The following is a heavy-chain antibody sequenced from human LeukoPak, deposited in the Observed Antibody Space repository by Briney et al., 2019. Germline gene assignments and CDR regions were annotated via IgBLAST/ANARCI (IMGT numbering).Heavy chain of an antibody. Sequence: GGSLRLSCAASGFTVSSNYMSWVRQAPGKGLEWVSVIYSGGSTYYADSVKGRFTISRDNSKNTLYLQMNSLRAEDTAVYYCARANDYHYYYYGMDVWGQGTTVTVSS. D-gene: IGHD4-11*01. CDR1: GFTVSSNY. V-gene: IGHV3-53*01. CDR2: IYSGGST. CDR3: ARANDYHYYYYGMDV. J-gene: IGHJ6*02.